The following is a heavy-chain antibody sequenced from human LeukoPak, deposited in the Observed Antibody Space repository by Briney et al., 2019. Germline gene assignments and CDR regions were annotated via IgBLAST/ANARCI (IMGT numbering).Heavy chain of an antibody. J-gene: IGHJ4*02. CDR3: ARGRPDYGSGRNIWYY. CDR2: INHSGST. V-gene: IGHV4-34*01. CDR1: GGSFSGYY. D-gene: IGHD3-10*01. Sequence: SETLSLTSAVYGGSFSGYYWSWIRQPPGKGLEWIGEINHSGSTNYNPSLKSRVTISVDTSKNQFSPKLSSVPAADTAVYYCARGRPDYGSGRNIWYYWGQGTLVTVSS.